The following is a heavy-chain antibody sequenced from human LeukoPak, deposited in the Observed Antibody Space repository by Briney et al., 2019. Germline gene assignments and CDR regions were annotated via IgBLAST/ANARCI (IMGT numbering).Heavy chain of an antibody. Sequence: APVKVSCKASGYTFTGYYMHWVRQAPGQGLEWMGRINPNSGGTNYAQKFQGRVTMTRDTSISTAYMELSRLRSDDTAVYYCARGALRYFDWSPFDYWGQGTLVTVSS. J-gene: IGHJ4*02. CDR2: INPNSGGT. D-gene: IGHD3-9*01. V-gene: IGHV1-2*06. CDR3: ARGALRYFDWSPFDY. CDR1: GYTFTGYY.